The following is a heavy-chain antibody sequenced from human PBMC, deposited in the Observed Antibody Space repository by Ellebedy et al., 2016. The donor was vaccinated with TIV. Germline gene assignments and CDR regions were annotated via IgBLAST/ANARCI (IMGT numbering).Heavy chain of an antibody. CDR3: AKVGRFGELFEGDY. Sequence: GESLKISXTASGFTFSSYWMSWVRQTPGKGLECVAYMKPDGSEKYYVDSVKGRFTISRDNAKNSLYLQMNSLRAEDTAVYYCAKVGRFGELFEGDYWGQGTLVTVSS. D-gene: IGHD3-10*01. CDR2: MKPDGSEK. V-gene: IGHV3-7*05. CDR1: GFTFSSYW. J-gene: IGHJ4*02.